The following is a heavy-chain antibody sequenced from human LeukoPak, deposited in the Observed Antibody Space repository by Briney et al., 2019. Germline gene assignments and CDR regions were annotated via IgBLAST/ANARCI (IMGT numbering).Heavy chain of an antibody. D-gene: IGHD3-3*01. J-gene: IGHJ6*03. V-gene: IGHV4-59*11. CDR3: ARVLQNYYHMDV. Sequence: SETLSLTCTVSGVSINSHYWSWIRQPPGKGLEWIGFIYDSGSANYKSSLKSRVSMSVDTSKNQVSLKLNSVTAADRAVYYCARVLQNYYHMDVWGKGTTVTVSS. CDR1: GVSINSHY. CDR2: IYDSGSA.